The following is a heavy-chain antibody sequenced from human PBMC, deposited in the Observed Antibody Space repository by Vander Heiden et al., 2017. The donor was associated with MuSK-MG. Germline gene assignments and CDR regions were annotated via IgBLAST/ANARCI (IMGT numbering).Heavy chain of an antibody. CDR3: ARTTYYYDSSGYYLSWFDP. D-gene: IGHD3-22*01. V-gene: IGHV3-48*01. CDR2: ISSSSSTI. Sequence: EVQLVESGGGLVQPGGSLRLSCAASGFTFSSYRMNWVRQAPGKGLEWVSDISSSSSTIYYADSVKGRFTISRDNAKNSLYLQMNSLRAEDTAVYYCARTTYYYDSSGYYLSWFDPWGQGTLVTVSS. CDR1: GFTFSSYR. J-gene: IGHJ5*02.